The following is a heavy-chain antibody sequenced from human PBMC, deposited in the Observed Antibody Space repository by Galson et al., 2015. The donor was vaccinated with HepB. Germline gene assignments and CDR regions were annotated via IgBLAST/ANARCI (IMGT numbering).Heavy chain of an antibody. Sequence: SLRLSCAASGFTFSSYAMSWVRQAPGKGLEWVLAISDSGGSTYYADSVKGRFTISRDNSKNTLYVQMNSLRAEDTAVYYCAKGEAAAGTYFQHWGQGTLVTVSS. CDR1: GFTFSSYA. CDR2: ISDSGGST. CDR3: AKGEAAAGTYFQH. V-gene: IGHV3-23*01. J-gene: IGHJ1*01. D-gene: IGHD6-13*01.